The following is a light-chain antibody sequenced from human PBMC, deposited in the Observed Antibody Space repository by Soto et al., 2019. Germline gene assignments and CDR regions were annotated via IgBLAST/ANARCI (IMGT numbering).Light chain of an antibody. CDR1: TGDVGAYNF. CDR3: CSYAGSFTWV. J-gene: IGLJ3*02. V-gene: IGLV2-11*01. Sequence: QSVLTQPRSVSGSPGQSVTISCTGTTGDVGAYNFVSWYQLHPGKAPKLMIYDASKRPSGVPDRFSASKSGNTASLTISGLQAGDEADYYCCSYAGSFTWVFGGGTKLTVL. CDR2: DAS.